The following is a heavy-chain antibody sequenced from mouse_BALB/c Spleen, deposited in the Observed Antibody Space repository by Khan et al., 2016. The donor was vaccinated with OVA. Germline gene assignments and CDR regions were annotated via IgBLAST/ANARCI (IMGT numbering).Heavy chain of an antibody. CDR1: GFTFTDYY. Sequence: QVQLQQSGPELVKPGASVKISCKASGFTFTDYYIHWVKQKPGQGLEWIGWIYPGSGNTKYNEKFKDMATLTVDTSSTTAYMQLSSLTSEDTAVSFCAKGGYYDNSLFDYWGQGTTLTVSS. D-gene: IGHD1-1*01. CDR2: IYPGSGNT. V-gene: IGHV1-84*02. J-gene: IGHJ2*01. CDR3: AKGGYYDNSLFDY.